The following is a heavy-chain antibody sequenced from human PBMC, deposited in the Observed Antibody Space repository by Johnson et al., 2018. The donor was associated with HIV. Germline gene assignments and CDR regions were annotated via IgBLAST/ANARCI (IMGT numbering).Heavy chain of an antibody. CDR1: GFTFDDYG. D-gene: IGHD2-21*02. CDR3: ASGALAYCGGDCYSDAFDI. V-gene: IGHV3-20*04. Sequence: MLLVESGGGVVRPGGSLRLSCAASGFTFDDYGMSWVRQAPGKGLEWVSGINWNGGSTGYADSVKGRFTISSYNAKNSLYLQMNSLRAGDTAVYYCASGALAYCGGDCYSDAFDIWGQGTMVTVSS. CDR2: INWNGGST. J-gene: IGHJ3*02.